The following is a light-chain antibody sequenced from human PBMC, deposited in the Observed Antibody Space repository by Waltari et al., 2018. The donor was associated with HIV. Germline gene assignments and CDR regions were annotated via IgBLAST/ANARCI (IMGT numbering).Light chain of an antibody. CDR2: ADN. Sequence: QSVLTQPPSVSGAPGQRVTISCTGSSSNIGANYDVQWYQQLPRTAPKLLIYADNNRPSGGPDRFSGSKSGTSASLAITGLQAEDEAEYYCQSYDSSLNAVLFGGGTKLTVL. CDR1: SSNIGANYD. V-gene: IGLV1-40*01. J-gene: IGLJ3*02. CDR3: QSYDSSLNAVL.